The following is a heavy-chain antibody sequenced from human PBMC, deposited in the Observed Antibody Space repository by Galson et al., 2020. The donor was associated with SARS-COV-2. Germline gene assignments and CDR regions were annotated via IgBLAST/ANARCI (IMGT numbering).Heavy chain of an antibody. J-gene: IGHJ5*02. CDR2: IRNSGGAT. Sequence: TGGSLRLSCEASGFTFSTYGMTWVRQAPGKGLEWVSSIRNSGGATHYADSVKARFTISRDNSKNTLYLQMFSLRAEDSALYYCARYSGDDGGWYEMNCFDPWGQGTLVTVSS. CDR1: GFTFSTYG. V-gene: IGHV3-23*01. CDR3: ARYSGDDGGWYEMNCFDP. D-gene: IGHD6-19*01.